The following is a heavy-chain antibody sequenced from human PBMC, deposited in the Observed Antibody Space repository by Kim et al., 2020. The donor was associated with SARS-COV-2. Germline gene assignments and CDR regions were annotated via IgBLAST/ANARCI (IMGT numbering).Heavy chain of an antibody. CDR1: GFTFSSYS. V-gene: IGHV3-21*01. CDR2: ISSSSSYI. CDR3: ARDGPGDFWSGYYRGGMDV. D-gene: IGHD3-3*01. Sequence: GGSLRLSCAASGFTFSSYSMNWVRQAPGKGLEWVSSISSSSSYIYYADSVKGRFTISRDNAKNSLYLQMNSLRAEDTAVYYCARDGPGDFWSGYYRGGMDVWGQGTTVTVSS. J-gene: IGHJ6*02.